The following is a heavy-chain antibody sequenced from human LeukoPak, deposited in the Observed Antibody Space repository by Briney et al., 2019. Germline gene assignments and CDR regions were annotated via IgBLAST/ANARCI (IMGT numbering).Heavy chain of an antibody. Sequence: GGSLRLSCAASGFTFSSYSMNWVRQAPGKGLEWVSSISSSSSYIYCADSVKGRFTISRDNAKNSLYLQMNSLRAEDTAVYYCARDRDPYCSGGSCLLGYYYGMDVWGQGTTVTVSS. J-gene: IGHJ6*02. CDR2: ISSSSSYI. CDR1: GFTFSSYS. CDR3: ARDRDPYCSGGSCLLGYYYGMDV. V-gene: IGHV3-21*01. D-gene: IGHD2-15*01.